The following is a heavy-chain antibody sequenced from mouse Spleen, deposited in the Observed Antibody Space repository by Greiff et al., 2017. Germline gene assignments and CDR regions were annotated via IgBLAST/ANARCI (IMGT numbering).Heavy chain of an antibody. CDR2: IYPGDGDT. V-gene: IGHV1-82*01. CDR1: GYAFSSSW. J-gene: IGHJ2*01. D-gene: IGHD1-1*01. CDR3: AREGTTVVADFDY. Sequence: LVESGPELVKPGASVKISCKASGYAFSSSWMNWVKQRPGQGLEWIGRIYPGDGDTNYNGKFKGKATLTADKSSSTAYMQLSSLTSVDSAVYFCAREGTTVVADFDYWGQGTTLTVSS.